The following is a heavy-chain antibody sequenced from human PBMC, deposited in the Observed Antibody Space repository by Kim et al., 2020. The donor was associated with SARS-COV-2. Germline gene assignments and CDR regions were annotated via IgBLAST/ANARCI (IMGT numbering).Heavy chain of an antibody. V-gene: IGHV3-30-3*01. CDR2: ISYDGSNK. CDR3: ARTRTAMVIFCNY. CDR1: GFTFSSYA. D-gene: IGHD5-18*01. Sequence: GGSLRLSCAASGFTFSSYAMHWVRQAPGKGLEWVAVISYDGSNKYYADSVKGRFTISRDNSKNTLYLQMNSLRAEDTAVYYCARTRTAMVIFCNYWGQGTLVTVSS. J-gene: IGHJ4*02.